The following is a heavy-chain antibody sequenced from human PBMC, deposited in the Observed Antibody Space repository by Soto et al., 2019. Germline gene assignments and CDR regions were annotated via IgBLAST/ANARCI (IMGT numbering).Heavy chain of an antibody. D-gene: IGHD6-19*01. CDR2: IKQDGYDK. CDR1: GFTLSSYW. Sequence: PGGSLRLSCAASGFTLSSYWMNWVRQAPGKGLEWVANIKQDGYDKYYVDSVRGRFFISRDNAKNSLYLQLNSLRAEDTAVYYCARDADASGWYHYGMDVWGQGTLVTV. V-gene: IGHV3-7*01. CDR3: ARDADASGWYHYGMDV. J-gene: IGHJ6*02.